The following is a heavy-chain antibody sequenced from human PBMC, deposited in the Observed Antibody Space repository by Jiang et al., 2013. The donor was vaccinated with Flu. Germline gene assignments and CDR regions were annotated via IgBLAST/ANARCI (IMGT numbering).Heavy chain of an antibody. CDR3: VREVSADRTLT. Sequence: LLKPSETLSLTCAVYVGPSVVTTAAGSASPRKGLEWIGEITYSGDLNYNPSLRSRLTISLDTSKTQVSLKLTSATAADTAMYYCVREVSADRTLTWGQGTL. CDR1: VGPSVVTT. J-gene: IGHJ4*02. CDR2: ITYSGDL. D-gene: IGHD4-11*01. V-gene: IGHV4-34*01.